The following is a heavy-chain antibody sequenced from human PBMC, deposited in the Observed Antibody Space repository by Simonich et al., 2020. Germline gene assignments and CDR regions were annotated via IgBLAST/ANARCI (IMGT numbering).Heavy chain of an antibody. CDR3: ARSHIAAAGTGYFQH. J-gene: IGHJ1*01. D-gene: IGHD6-13*01. CDR1: GYTFTGYY. Sequence: QVQLVQSGAEVKKPGASVKVSCKASGYTFTGYYMHWVRQAPGQGREWIGWINPKSGGTNYAQKFQGRVNMTRDTSISTAYMELSRLRSDDTAVYYCARSHIAAAGTGYFQHWGQGTLVTVSS. V-gene: IGHV1-2*02. CDR2: INPKSGGT.